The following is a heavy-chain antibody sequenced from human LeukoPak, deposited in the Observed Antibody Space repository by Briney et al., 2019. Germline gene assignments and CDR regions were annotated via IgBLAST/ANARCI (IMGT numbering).Heavy chain of an antibody. CDR3: ARDSGYAFDI. CDR2: ISSSSSNI. V-gene: IGHV3-48*01. D-gene: IGHD3-10*01. J-gene: IGHJ3*02. CDR1: GFSFNGYS. Sequence: GGSLRLSCAASGFSFNGYSMNWVRQAPGKGPEWISYISSSSSNIHYADSVKGRFTISRDNAKNSLFLQMNSLRAEDTAVYYCARDSGYAFDIWGQGTMVTVSS.